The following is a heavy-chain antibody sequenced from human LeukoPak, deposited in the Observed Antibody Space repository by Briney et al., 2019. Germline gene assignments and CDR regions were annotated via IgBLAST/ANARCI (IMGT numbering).Heavy chain of an antibody. CDR1: GFTFSNVW. J-gene: IGHJ4*02. CDR3: TPSIAVAGSLDY. CDR2: IKSKTDGGTI. Sequence: PGGSLRLSCAASGFTFSNVWMHLVRQAPGKGLEWVGRIKSKTDGGTIDYAAPVKGRLTIPRDDSKNTQNLQMNSLKTEDPAVYYCTPSIAVAGSLDYWGQGTVVTVSS. D-gene: IGHD6-19*01. V-gene: IGHV3-15*01.